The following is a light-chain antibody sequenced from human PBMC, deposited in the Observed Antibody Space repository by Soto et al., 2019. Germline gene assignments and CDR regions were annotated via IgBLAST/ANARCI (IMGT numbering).Light chain of an antibody. V-gene: IGKV3-11*01. CDR2: DTS. CDR1: PSVLRY. CDR3: QQYNNWPQT. J-gene: IGKJ1*01. Sequence: SVLTQSPATVSLSSGERATVSCRASPSVLRYLAGYQLRHRQAPGLIIYDTSNRAHGTPASFSGSGSATEFTPTISSLQSEDFAVYYRQQYNNWPQTFGQGTKVDIK.